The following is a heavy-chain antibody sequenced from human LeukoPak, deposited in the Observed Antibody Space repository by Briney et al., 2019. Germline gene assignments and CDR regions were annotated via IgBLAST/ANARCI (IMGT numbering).Heavy chain of an antibody. V-gene: IGHV1-2*02. CDR1: GYTFTGYY. J-gene: IGHJ4*02. CDR3: AREQRIAARAPSYFDY. D-gene: IGHD6-6*01. CDR2: INPNSGGT. Sequence: ASVKVSCKASGYTFTGYYMHWVRQAPGQGLEWMGWINPNSGGTNYAQKFQGRVTMTRDMSTSTVYMELSSLRSEDTAVYYRAREQRIAARAPSYFDYWGQGTLVTVSS.